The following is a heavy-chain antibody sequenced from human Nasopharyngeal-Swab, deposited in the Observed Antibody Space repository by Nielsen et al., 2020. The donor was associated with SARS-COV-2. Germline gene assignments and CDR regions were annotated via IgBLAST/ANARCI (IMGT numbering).Heavy chain of an antibody. CDR1: GFTFSSYG. J-gene: IGHJ4*02. CDR3: ARDRTVTTTVYFDY. CDR2: IWYDGSNK. Sequence: GGSLRLSCAASGFTFSSYGMHWVRQAPGKGLEWVAVIWYDGSNKYYADSVKGRFTISRDNSKNTLYLQMNSLRAEDTAAYYCARDRTVTTTVYFDYWGQGTLVTVSS. D-gene: IGHD4-17*01. V-gene: IGHV3-33*01.